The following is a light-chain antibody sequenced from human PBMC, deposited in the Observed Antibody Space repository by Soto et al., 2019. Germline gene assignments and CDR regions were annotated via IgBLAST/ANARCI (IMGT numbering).Light chain of an antibody. Sequence: HSVLTQPPSASGTPGQRVTISCSGGSSNIKTNGVSWYQQVPGAAPKLLIYSNNQRPSGAPDRFTGSKSGTSASLAIAGLQSEDEATYHCATWDDSLNGLIFGGGTQLTVL. CDR1: SSNIKTNG. V-gene: IGLV1-44*01. CDR2: SNN. CDR3: ATWDDSLNGLI. J-gene: IGLJ2*01.